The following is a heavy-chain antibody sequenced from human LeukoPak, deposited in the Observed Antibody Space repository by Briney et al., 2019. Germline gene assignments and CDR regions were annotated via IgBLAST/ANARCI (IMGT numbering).Heavy chain of an antibody. CDR2: INHSGST. J-gene: IGHJ3*02. V-gene: IGHV4-34*01. D-gene: IGHD3-9*01. CDR1: GGSFSGYY. CDR3: ARGQGYFGWLSSDAFDI. Sequence: SETLSLTCAVYGGSFSGYYWSWIRQPPGKGLEWIGEINHSGSTNYNPSLKSRVTISVDTSKNQFSLKLSSVTAADTAVYYCARGQGYFGWLSSDAFDIWGQGTMVTVSS.